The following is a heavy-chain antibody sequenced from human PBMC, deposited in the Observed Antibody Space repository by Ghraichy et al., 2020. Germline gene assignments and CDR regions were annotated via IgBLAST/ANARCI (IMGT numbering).Heavy chain of an antibody. CDR3: ARDFGPGTAAAGYYYYGMDV. CDR1: GFTFSDYY. D-gene: IGHD6-13*01. Sequence: GGSLRLSCAASGFTFSDYYMSWIRQAAGKGLEWVSYISSSGSTIYYADSVKGRFTISRDNAKNSLYLQMNSLRAEDTAVYYCARDFGPGTAAAGYYYYGMDVWGQGTTVTVSS. CDR2: ISSSGSTI. V-gene: IGHV3-11*01. J-gene: IGHJ6*02.